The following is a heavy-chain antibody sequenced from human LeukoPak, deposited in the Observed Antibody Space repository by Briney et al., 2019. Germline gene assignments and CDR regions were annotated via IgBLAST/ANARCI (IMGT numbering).Heavy chain of an antibody. Sequence: GRSLRLSCAASGFTFSSYVMHWVRQAPGKGLEWVAIISYDGSNEYYADSVKGRFTISRDNSKNTLYLQMNSLRAEDTAVYYCARDREWSRVYQYMDVWGKGTTVTVSS. CDR3: ARDREWSRVYQYMDV. V-gene: IGHV3-30*04. D-gene: IGHD6-19*01. CDR2: ISYDGSNE. J-gene: IGHJ6*04. CDR1: GFTFSSYV.